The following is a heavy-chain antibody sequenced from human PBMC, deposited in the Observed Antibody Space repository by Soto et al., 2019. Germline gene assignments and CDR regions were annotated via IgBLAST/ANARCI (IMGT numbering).Heavy chain of an antibody. V-gene: IGHV3-30*18. Sequence: QVQLVESGGGVVQPGRSLRLSCTASGFTFRDYPIHWVRQAPGKGLEWVAVLSYDGTDGYYADSVKGRFTISRDTSKSTVYLQMDSLRGEDTAVYYCAKVTARLQSMEVLAYWGQGTLVTVPS. CDR3: AKVTARLQSMEVLAY. D-gene: IGHD3-10*01. CDR2: LSYDGTDG. J-gene: IGHJ4*02. CDR1: GFTFRDYP.